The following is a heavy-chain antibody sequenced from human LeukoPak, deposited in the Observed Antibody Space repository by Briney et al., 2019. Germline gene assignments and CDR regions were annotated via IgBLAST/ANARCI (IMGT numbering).Heavy chain of an antibody. CDR1: GFTFSSYG. D-gene: IGHD3-22*01. J-gene: IGHJ4*02. CDR3: AKERGYYDSSGYPGDY. V-gene: IGHV3-30*18. Sequence: GGSLRLSCAASGFTFSSYGMHWVRQAPGKGLEWVAVISYDESNKYYADSVKGRFTISRDNSKNTLYLQMNSLRAEDTAVYYCAKERGYYDSSGYPGDYWGQGTLVTVSS. CDR2: ISYDESNK.